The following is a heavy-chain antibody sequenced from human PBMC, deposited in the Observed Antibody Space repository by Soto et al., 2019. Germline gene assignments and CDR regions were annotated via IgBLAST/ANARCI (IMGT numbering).Heavy chain of an antibody. CDR3: ARDRLARGIPVAGRIDY. Sequence: EVQLGESGGGLVKPGGSLRLSCAASGFIISQYSMNWVRQAPGKGLEWVSSISSTGALMYYADSVKGRFTISRDDADNSLYLQMNSLRVEDTAVYYCARDRLARGIPVAGRIDYWGQGALVTVSS. CDR1: GFIISQYS. CDR2: ISSTGALM. J-gene: IGHJ4*02. D-gene: IGHD6-19*01. V-gene: IGHV3-21*02.